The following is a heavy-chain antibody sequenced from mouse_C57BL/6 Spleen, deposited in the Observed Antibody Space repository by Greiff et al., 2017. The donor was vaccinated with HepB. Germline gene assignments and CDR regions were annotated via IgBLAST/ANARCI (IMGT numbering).Heavy chain of an antibody. D-gene: IGHD1-1*01. J-gene: IGHJ1*03. CDR2: IYPGDGAT. Sequence: VQLQQSGPELVKPGASVKISCKASGYAFSSSWMNWVQQSPGKGLEWIGWIYPGDGATNYVGTFKGKATLTADKATSTGYLQLSSLTSEDSAVYCCARGYYGSGYGAIDVWGTGTTVTVSS. CDR3: ARGYYGSGYGAIDV. V-gene: IGHV1-82*01. CDR1: GYAFSSSW.